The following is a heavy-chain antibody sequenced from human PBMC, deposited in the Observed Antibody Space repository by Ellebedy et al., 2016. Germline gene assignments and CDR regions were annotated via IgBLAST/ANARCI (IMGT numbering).Heavy chain of an antibody. D-gene: IGHD3-10*01. J-gene: IGHJ3*02. CDR3: ARRQLDPRSPWFGAFDI. CDR1: GYTFSSYW. Sequence: GGSLRLXCRGSGYTFSSYWIGWVRQMPGQGLEWMGIIYPGDSDTRYSPSFRGQVTISADKSTSTAYLQWRSLKASDTAMYYCARRQLDPRSPWFGAFDIWGQGTMVTVSS. V-gene: IGHV5-51*01. CDR2: IYPGDSDT.